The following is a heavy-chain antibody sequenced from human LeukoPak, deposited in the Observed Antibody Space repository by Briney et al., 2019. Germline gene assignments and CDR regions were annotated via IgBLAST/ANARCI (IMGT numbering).Heavy chain of an antibody. D-gene: IGHD1-26*01. Sequence: ASVKVSCKASGYTFTGYCMHWVRQAPGQGLERMGWINPNSGGTNYAQKFQGRVTMTWDTSISTAYMELSRLRSDDTAVYYCARDMGATKKYFQHWGQGTLVTVSS. CDR2: INPNSGGT. CDR3: ARDMGATKKYFQH. CDR1: GYTFTGYC. V-gene: IGHV1-2*02. J-gene: IGHJ1*01.